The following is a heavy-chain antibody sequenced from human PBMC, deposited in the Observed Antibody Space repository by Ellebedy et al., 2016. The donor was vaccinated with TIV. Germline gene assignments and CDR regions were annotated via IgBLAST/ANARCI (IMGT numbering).Heavy chain of an antibody. CDR3: TRELRGNFFDS. J-gene: IGHJ4*02. Sequence: SETLSLTXAVSGGSISSSDWWSWVRQSPVKGLEWIGEIFHSGSTNYNPSLASRVTISVDESENQFSLTLNSVTAADTAVYYCTRELRGNFFDSWGQGTLVTVSS. CDR2: IFHSGST. V-gene: IGHV4-4*02. D-gene: IGHD5-24*01. CDR1: GGSISSSDW.